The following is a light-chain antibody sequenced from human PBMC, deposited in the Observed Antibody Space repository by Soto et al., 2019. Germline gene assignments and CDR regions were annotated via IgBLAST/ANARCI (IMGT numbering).Light chain of an antibody. CDR1: SSNIGNNY. Sequence: QSVLTQPPSVSAAPGQKVTISCSGSSSNIGNNYVSWYQHLPGAAPKLIIYDNDKRSSGIPDRFPGSKSGTSATLDITGLQTGDEADYYCGTWDSTLSGVFGTGTKVTVL. CDR3: GTWDSTLSGV. J-gene: IGLJ1*01. CDR2: DND. V-gene: IGLV1-51*01.